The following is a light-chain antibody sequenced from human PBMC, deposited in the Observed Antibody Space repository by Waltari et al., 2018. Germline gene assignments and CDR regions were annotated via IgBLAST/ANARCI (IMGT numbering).Light chain of an antibody. CDR1: LSLSSSY. CDR2: GAS. CDR3: QQYDSSPYT. V-gene: IGKV3-20*01. J-gene: IGKJ2*01. Sequence: EIVLTQSPGTLSLSPGERAALSCRASLSLSSSYLAWYQQKPGKAPRLLIYGASSRATGIPDRFSGSGSETDFTLTISRLEPEDFAVYYCQQYDSSPYTFGQGTKLEIK.